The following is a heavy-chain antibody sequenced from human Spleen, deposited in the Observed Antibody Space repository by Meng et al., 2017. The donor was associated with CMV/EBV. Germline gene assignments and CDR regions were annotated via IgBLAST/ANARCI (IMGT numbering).Heavy chain of an antibody. CDR2: ISSAGDTK. CDR3: VRDAPYHLGIDVLIDY. Sequence: GFTVSHYYMAWIRQEPGKGLEWVSYISSAGDTKYYEGSVKGRFTISRDNAQNSVYLKMNRLRAEDTAVYYCVRDAPYHLGIDVLIDYWGQGTLVTVSS. V-gene: IGHV3-11*04. J-gene: IGHJ4*02. CDR1: GFTVSHYY. D-gene: IGHD2-2*01.